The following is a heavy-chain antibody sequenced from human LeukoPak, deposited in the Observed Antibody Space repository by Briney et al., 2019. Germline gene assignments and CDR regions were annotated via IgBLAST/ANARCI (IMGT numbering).Heavy chain of an antibody. Sequence: SETLSLTCAVYGGSFSSYYWGWIRQPPGKGLEWIGSIYYSGSTYYNPSLKSRVTISVDTSRNQFSLKLSSVTAADTAVYYCTRGMVLAAIWGQGTLVTVSS. D-gene: IGHD2-15*01. J-gene: IGHJ4*02. V-gene: IGHV4-39*07. CDR3: TRGMVLAAI. CDR1: GGSFSSYY. CDR2: IYYSGST.